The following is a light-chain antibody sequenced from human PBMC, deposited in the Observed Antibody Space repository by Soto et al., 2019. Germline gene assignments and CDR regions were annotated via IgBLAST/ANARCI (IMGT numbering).Light chain of an antibody. V-gene: IGKV2-28*01. CDR3: MQALQTPRT. CDR2: LGS. J-gene: IGKJ1*01. CDR1: QSLLHSNGYNY. Sequence: DIVMTQSPLSLPVTPGEPASISCRSSQSLLHSNGYNYLDWYLQKPGQSPQLLIYLGSNRASGVPYRLSGNESGTDYTLKISRVEAEDVGVYYCMQALQTPRTFGQGTKVEIK.